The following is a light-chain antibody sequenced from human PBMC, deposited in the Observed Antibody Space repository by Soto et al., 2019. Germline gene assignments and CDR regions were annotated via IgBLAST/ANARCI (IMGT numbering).Light chain of an antibody. CDR1: QSVSSY. J-gene: IGKJ3*01. CDR3: QQRSNWPRGT. CDR2: DAS. Sequence: EIVLTQSPATLSLSPGERATLSCRASQSVSSYLAWYQQKPGQAPRLLIYDASNRATGIPARFSGSGSGTAVTLPISSLEPEDVAVYYCQQRSNWPRGTFGHGTKVDIK. V-gene: IGKV3-11*01.